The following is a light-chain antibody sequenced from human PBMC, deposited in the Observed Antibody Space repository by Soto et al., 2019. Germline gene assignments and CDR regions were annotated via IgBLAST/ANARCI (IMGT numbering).Light chain of an antibody. CDR2: DVS. V-gene: IGLV2-14*03. J-gene: IGLJ2*01. CDR3: SLDLTGGTLV. Sequence: QSALTQPASVSGSPGQSITISCTGTSSDVGGSNYVSWYQQHPGKAPKLMIYDVSDRPSGVSHRFSGSKSGNTASLTISGLQAEDEADYYRSLDLTGGTLVFGGGTKVTVL. CDR1: SSDVGGSNY.